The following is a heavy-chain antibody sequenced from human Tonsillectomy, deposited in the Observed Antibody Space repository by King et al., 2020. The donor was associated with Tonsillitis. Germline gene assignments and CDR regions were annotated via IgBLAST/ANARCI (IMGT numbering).Heavy chain of an antibody. V-gene: IGHV4-59*01. J-gene: IGHJ4*02. CDR2: IYYSGST. Sequence: QLQESGPGLVKPSETLSLTCIVSGGSISSYYWSWIRQPPGKGLEWIGYIYYSGSTNYNPSLKSRVTISVVTSKNQFSLKLSSVTAADTAVYYCARGYSGYDYGYYFDYWGQGTQVTVSS. CDR1: GGSISSYY. CDR3: ARGYSGYDYGYYFDY. D-gene: IGHD5-12*01.